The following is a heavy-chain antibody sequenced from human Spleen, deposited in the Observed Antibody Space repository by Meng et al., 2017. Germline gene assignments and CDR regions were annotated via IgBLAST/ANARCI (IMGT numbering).Heavy chain of an antibody. CDR3: ARGGASGFY. CDR2: ISEEGRTT. CDR1: GFTFGSSW. D-gene: IGHD2-15*01. J-gene: IGHJ4*02. V-gene: IGHV3-74*01. Sequence: EWQLGESGGGLVQPGGSLRLSCAASGFTFGSSWMSWVRQAPGKGLVWVSRISEEGRTTNYADSVKGRFTISRDNAKNTLYLKMDSLRAEDTAVYYCARGGASGFYWGQGTLVTVSS.